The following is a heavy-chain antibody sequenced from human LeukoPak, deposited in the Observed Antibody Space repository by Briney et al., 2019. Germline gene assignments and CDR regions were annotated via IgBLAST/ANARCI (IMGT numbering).Heavy chain of an antibody. CDR1: GGSISSGRYY. J-gene: IGHJ4*02. Sequence: NPSETLSLTCSVSGGSISSGRYYWSWIREDPGKGLEWIGYICYSGSTYYNPSLKSRVTTTADTARNHFSLKLSSATAADTAVYYCARDKAVRYFAWFPRIAHGYYFDYWGQGTLVTVSS. CDR2: ICYSGST. CDR3: ARDKAVRYFAWFPRIAHGYYFDY. V-gene: IGHV4-31*03. D-gene: IGHD3-9*01.